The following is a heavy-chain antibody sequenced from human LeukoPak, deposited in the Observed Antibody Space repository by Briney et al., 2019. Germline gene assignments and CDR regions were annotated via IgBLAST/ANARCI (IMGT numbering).Heavy chain of an antibody. CDR2: ISAYNGNT. J-gene: IGHJ4*02. CDR3: ARSLGVGYPPQGFDY. CDR1: GYTFTSYG. V-gene: IGHV1-18*01. Sequence: GASVKVSCKASGYTFTSYGISWVRQAPGQGLEWMGWISAYNGNTNYAQKLQGRVTMTTDTFTSTAYMELRSLRSDDTAVYYCARSLGVGYPPQGFDYWGQGTLVTVSS. D-gene: IGHD1-26*01.